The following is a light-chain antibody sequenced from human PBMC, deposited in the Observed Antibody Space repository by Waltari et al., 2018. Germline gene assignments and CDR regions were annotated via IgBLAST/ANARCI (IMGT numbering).Light chain of an antibody. V-gene: IGKV1-39*01. CDR1: QIISTY. CDR2: GTS. Sequence: IHMTQSPSSLAASVGDRSTITCRASQIISTYLNWYQQKPGKAPMLLIYGTSGLQSGVPSRFSGSGSGTDFTLAISSLQPEDFATYYCQQSYSSPYTFGQGTQLQIK. J-gene: IGKJ2*01. CDR3: QQSYSSPYT.